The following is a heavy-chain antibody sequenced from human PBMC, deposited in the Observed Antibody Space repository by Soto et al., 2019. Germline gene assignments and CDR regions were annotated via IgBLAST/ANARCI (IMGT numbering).Heavy chain of an antibody. CDR2: ISYDGSNK. Sequence: QVQLVESGGGVVQPGRSLRLSCAASGFTFSSYAMHWVRQAPGKGLEWVAVISYDGSNKYYADSVKGRFTISRDNSKNTLYLQMNSLRAVDTVVYYCARDRISYYGSGSFACDYWGQGTLVTVSS. J-gene: IGHJ4*02. V-gene: IGHV3-30-3*01. CDR1: GFTFSSYA. CDR3: ARDRISYYGSGSFACDY. D-gene: IGHD3-10*01.